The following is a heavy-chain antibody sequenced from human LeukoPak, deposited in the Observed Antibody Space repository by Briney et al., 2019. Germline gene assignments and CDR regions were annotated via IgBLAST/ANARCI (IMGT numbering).Heavy chain of an antibody. CDR1: GFTFSTYG. D-gene: IGHD2/OR15-2a*01. V-gene: IGHV3-33*06. CDR2: IWSDGSDK. J-gene: IGHJ4*02. Sequence: PGGSLRLSCAASGFTFSTYGMHWVRQAPGKGLEWVAVIWSDGSDKYYADSVKGRFTISRDNSRNTLFLQMNSLRVEDTALYYCAKGLYAQGGVDYWGQGTLVTVSS. CDR3: AKGLYAQGGVDY.